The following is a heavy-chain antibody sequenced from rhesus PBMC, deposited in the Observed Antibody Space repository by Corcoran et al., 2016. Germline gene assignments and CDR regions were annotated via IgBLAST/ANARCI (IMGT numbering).Heavy chain of an antibody. CDR3: ARQTTVGDHWYFDI. J-gene: IGHJ2*01. D-gene: IGHD4-29*01. V-gene: IGHV4-122*02. CDR2: ICYSGSP. CDR1: GGSISRGYYY. Sequence: QVQLQESGPGLVKPSETLSLACTVSGGSISRGYYYWSWIRQAPRTGLEWIGYICYSGSPSYSPSLKSRVTISRDTSNNQFSLRLSSVTAADTAVYYCARQTTVGDHWYFDIWGPGTPITISS.